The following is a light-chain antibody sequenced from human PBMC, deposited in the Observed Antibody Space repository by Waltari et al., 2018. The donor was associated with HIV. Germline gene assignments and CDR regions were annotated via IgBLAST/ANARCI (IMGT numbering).Light chain of an antibody. CDR3: QQYNNWPLA. CDR2: GAS. CDR1: QSVSTN. V-gene: IGKV3-15*01. J-gene: IGKJ4*01. Sequence: EIMMTQSPATLSVSPGARATLSCRASQSVSTNLAWYQQKPGQAPRLLIYGASTRATGIPARFSGIGSGTDFTLTISSLQSEDSVTYYCQQYNNWPLAFGGGTKVEIK.